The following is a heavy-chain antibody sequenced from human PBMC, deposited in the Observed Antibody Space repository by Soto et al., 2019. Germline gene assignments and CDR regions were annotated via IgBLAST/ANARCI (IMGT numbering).Heavy chain of an antibody. V-gene: IGHV1-2*02. D-gene: IGHD3-3*01. Sequence: QLHLVQSGAVVKKPGASVTVSCSASGYPVTAYYMHWVRQAPGRGLEWMGGINPATGAAKYTQTFRGRVTMTRDPSTSTVFMELSGLTSEAPAVFYCARGGGVGVAGSAAFDMWGQGTLVTVSS. CDR3: ARGGGVGVAGSAAFDM. CDR2: INPATGAA. J-gene: IGHJ3*02. CDR1: GYPVTAYY.